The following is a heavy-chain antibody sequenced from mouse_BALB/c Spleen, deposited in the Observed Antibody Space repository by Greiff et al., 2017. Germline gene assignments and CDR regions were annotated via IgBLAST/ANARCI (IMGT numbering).Heavy chain of an antibody. V-gene: IGHV5-17*02. Sequence: EVKLMESGGGLVQPGGSRKLSCAASGFTFSSFGMHWVRQAPERGLEWVAYISSGSSTIYYADTVKGRFTISRDNPKNTLFLQMTRLRSEETAKYYCARSGLAGTRAMDYWGQGTSVTVSS. CDR1: GFTFSSFG. CDR2: ISSGSSTI. J-gene: IGHJ4*01. CDR3: ARSGLAGTRAMDY. D-gene: IGHD4-1*01.